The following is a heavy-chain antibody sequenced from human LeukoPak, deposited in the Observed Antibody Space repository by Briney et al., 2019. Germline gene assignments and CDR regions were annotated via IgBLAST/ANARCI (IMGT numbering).Heavy chain of an antibody. D-gene: IGHD2-2*01. CDR2: ISAYNGNT. V-gene: IGHV1-18*01. CDR3: ARIAPAAGWFDP. CDR1: GYRFTSSG. J-gene: IGHJ5*02. Sequence: ASVKVSCRASGYRFTSSGITWVRQAPGQGLEWMGWISAYNGNTNYAQRLQGRVTMTTDTSTSTAYMELRSLRSDDTAVYYCARIAPAAGWFDPWGQGTLVTVSS.